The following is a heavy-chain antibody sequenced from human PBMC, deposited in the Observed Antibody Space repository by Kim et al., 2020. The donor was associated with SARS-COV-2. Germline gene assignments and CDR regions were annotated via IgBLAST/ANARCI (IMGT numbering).Heavy chain of an antibody. D-gene: IGHD3-9*01. CDR2: IYYSGST. CDR3: ASPSRLLRYFDWLPQGVGGMDV. V-gene: IGHV4-39*01. Sequence: SETLSLTCTVSGGSISSSSYYWGWIRQPPGKGLEWIGRIYYSGSTYYNPSINSRVTITVDTTKNQFPLKLSSVTAADTAVYYCASPSRLLRYFDWLPQGVGGMDVWSQGSTVTVSS. CDR1: GGSISSSSYY. J-gene: IGHJ6*02.